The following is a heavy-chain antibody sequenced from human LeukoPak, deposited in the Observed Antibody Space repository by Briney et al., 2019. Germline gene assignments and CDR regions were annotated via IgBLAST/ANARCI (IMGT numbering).Heavy chain of an antibody. CDR3: AKFYGDYARGRYMDV. J-gene: IGHJ6*03. CDR1: GFTFSSYE. Sequence: GGSLRLSCAASGFTFSSYEMNWVRQAPGKGLEWVAFIRYDGSNKYYADSVKGRFTISRDNSKNTLYLQMNSLRAEDTAVYYCAKFYGDYARGRYMDVWGKGTTVTISS. CDR2: IRYDGSNK. D-gene: IGHD4-17*01. V-gene: IGHV3-30*02.